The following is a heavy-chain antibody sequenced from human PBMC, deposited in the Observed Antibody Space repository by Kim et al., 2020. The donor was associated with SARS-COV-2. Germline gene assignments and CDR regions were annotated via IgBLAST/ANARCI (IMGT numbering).Heavy chain of an antibody. CDR1: GFTLSSYG. V-gene: IGHV3-33*06. D-gene: IGHD3-10*01. CDR2: IWYDGSNK. J-gene: IGHJ6*02. Sequence: GGSLRLSCAAPGFTLSSYGMHWVRQAPGRGLEWVAVIWYDGSNKYSADSVKGRFTISRDNSNNTVYLQMNSLRAEDTAVYYCAKDRSYGSGSRWGMDLWGQGTKVTVSS. CDR3: AKDRSYGSGSRWGMDL.